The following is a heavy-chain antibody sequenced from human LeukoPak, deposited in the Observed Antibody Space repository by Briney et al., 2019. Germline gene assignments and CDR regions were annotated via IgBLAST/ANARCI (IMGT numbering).Heavy chain of an antibody. J-gene: IGHJ1*01. D-gene: IGHD3-22*01. CDR1: GFTFSSYS. Sequence: GRSLRLSCAASGFTFSSYSMNWVRQAPGKGLEWVSSISSSSSYIYYADSVKGRFTISRDNAKNSLYLQMNSLRAEDTAVYYCATYSSGYWRAEYFQHWGQGTLVTVSS. CDR2: ISSSSSYI. V-gene: IGHV3-21*01. CDR3: ATYSSGYWRAEYFQH.